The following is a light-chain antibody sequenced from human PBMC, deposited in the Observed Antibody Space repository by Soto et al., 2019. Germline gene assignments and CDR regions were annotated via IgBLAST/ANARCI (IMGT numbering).Light chain of an antibody. V-gene: IGKV4-1*01. CDR3: QQYYDSQWT. J-gene: IGKJ1*01. CDR2: WAS. Sequence: DIVMTQSPDSLAVSLGERATINCKSSQSVLNRSNKKNYLAWYQQKSGQPPKLLIYWASTRESGVPARFSGGGSGTDFTLTIGSLQAEDVAVDYCQQYYDSQWTFGQGTKVEIK. CDR1: QSVLNRSNKKNY.